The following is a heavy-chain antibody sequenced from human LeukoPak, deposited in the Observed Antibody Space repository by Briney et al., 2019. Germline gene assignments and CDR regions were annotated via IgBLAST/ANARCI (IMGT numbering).Heavy chain of an antibody. CDR3: AGFDYGDYEVVDY. V-gene: IGHV4-34*01. J-gene: IGHJ4*02. D-gene: IGHD4-17*01. CDR1: GGSFSGYY. Sequence: SETLSLTCAVYGGSFSGYYWSWIRQPPGKGLEWIGEINHSGSTNYNPSLKSRVTISVDTSKNQFSLKLSSVTAADTAAYYCAGFDYGDYEVVDYWGQGTLVTVSS. CDR2: INHSGST.